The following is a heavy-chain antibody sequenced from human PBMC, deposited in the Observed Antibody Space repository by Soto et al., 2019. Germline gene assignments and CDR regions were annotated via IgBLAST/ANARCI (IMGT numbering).Heavy chain of an antibody. V-gene: IGHV4-34*01. CDR3: ARGRVELGATYYDFWSGQNWFDP. D-gene: IGHD3-3*01. CDR2: INHSGST. J-gene: IGHJ5*02. CDR1: GGSFSGYY. Sequence: SEPLSLTCAVYGGSFSGYYWSWIRQPPGKGLEWIGEINHSGSTNYNPSLKSRVTISVDTSKNQFSLKLSSVTAADTAVYYCARGRVELGATYYDFWSGQNWFDPWGQGTLVTVSS.